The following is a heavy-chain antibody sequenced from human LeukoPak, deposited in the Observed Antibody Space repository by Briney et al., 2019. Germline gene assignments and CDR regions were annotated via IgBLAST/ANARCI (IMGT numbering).Heavy chain of an antibody. CDR3: ARTVLLWFGESSTLDY. Sequence: SVKVSCKASGGTFSSYAISWVRQAPGQGLEWMGGIIPIFGTANYAQKFQGRVTITADKSTSTAYMELRSLRSDDTAVYYCARTVLLWFGESSTLDYWGQGTLVIVSS. CDR1: GGTFSSYA. D-gene: IGHD3-10*01. CDR2: IIPIFGTA. V-gene: IGHV1-69*06. J-gene: IGHJ4*02.